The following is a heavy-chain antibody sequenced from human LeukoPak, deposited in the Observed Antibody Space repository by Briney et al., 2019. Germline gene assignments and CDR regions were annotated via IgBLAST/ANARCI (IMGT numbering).Heavy chain of an antibody. J-gene: IGHJ4*02. CDR2: INPNSGGT. V-gene: IGHV1-2*02. D-gene: IGHD2-15*01. CDR1: GYTFTGYY. CDR3: ARDGYCSGGSCYSHY. Sequence: ASVKVSCKASGYTFTGYYMHWVRQAPGQGLEWMGWINPNSGGTNYAQKFQGRVTITADESTSTAYMELSSLRSEDTAVYYCARDGYCSGGSCYSHYWGQGTLVTVSS.